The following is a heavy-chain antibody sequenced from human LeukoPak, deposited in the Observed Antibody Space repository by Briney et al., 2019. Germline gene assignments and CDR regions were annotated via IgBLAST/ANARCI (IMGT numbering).Heavy chain of an antibody. Sequence: GGSLRLSCAASGFTFSSYGMHWVRQTPGKGLECVAFTDSAKGRFTISRDNSKNTIYLQMNSLRAEDTAVYYCAKDLRSRIAAAGAPDYWGQGTLVTVSS. V-gene: IGHV3-30*02. CDR2: T. J-gene: IGHJ4*02. D-gene: IGHD6-13*01. CDR1: GFTFSSYG. CDR3: AKDLRSRIAAAGAPDY.